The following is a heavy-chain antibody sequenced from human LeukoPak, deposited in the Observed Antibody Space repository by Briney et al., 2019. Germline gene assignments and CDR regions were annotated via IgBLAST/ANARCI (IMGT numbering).Heavy chain of an antibody. CDR1: GFTFITYW. V-gene: IGHV3-74*01. Sequence: GGSLRLSCAASGFTFITYWMHWVRQAPGKGLVWVSRISSDGSRTNYADSVKGRFTISRDNAKNTLYLQLNSLRAEDTAVYYCARARDYYDSSGYYSPGLDYWGQGTLVTVSS. CDR3: ARARDYYDSSGYYSPGLDY. CDR2: ISSDGSRT. J-gene: IGHJ4*02. D-gene: IGHD3-22*01.